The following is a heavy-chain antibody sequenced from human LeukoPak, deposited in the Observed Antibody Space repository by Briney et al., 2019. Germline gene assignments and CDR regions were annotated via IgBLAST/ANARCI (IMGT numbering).Heavy chain of an antibody. CDR2: ISGSNGNT. Sequence: ASVKVSCKASGYIFTGYYMHWMRQAPGQGLEWMGWISGSNGNTNYAQKLQGRVTMTTDTSTGTAYMELRSLRSDDTAVYYCARRQPHGSGYYFDYWGQGTLVTVSS. V-gene: IGHV1-18*04. CDR3: ARRQPHGSGYYFDY. J-gene: IGHJ4*02. D-gene: IGHD3-10*01. CDR1: GYIFTGYY.